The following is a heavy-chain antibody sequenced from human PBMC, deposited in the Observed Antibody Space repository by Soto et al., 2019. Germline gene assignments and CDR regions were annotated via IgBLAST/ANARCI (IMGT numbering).Heavy chain of an antibody. CDR3: ARGNHYYDSSGYYEDY. V-gene: IGHV1-69*01. CDR1: GGTFSSYA. CDR2: IIPIFGTA. D-gene: IGHD3-22*01. Sequence: QVQLVQSGAEVKKPGSSVKVSCKASGGTFSSYAISWVRQAPGQGLEWMGGIIPIFGTANHAQKFQGRVTITADESTSTAYMELSSLRSEDTAVYYCARGNHYYDSSGYYEDYWGQGTLVTVSS. J-gene: IGHJ4*02.